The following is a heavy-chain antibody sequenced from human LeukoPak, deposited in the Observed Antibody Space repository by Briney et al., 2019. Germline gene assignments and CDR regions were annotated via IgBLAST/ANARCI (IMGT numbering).Heavy chain of an antibody. D-gene: IGHD1-26*01. V-gene: IGHV3-48*04. CDR2: ISSSSSTI. J-gene: IGHJ4*02. Sequence: GGSLRLSCAASGFTFSSYSMNWVRQAPGKGLEWVSFISSSSSTIYYADSVKGRFTISRDSAKNSLYLQMNSLRAEDTAVYYCARDRGGSYSAIDYWGQGTLVTVSS. CDR3: ARDRGGSYSAIDY. CDR1: GFTFSSYS.